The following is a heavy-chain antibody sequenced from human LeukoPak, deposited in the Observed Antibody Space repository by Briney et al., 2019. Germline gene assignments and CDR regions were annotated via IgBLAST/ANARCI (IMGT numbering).Heavy chain of an antibody. CDR2: IKQDGSEK. V-gene: IGHV3-7*01. CDR3: AGVDMVRGVIMGAFDY. Sequence: PGGSLRLSCAASGFTFSSYWMSWVRQAPGKGLEWVANIKQDGSEKYYVDSVKGRFTISRDNAKNSLYLQMNSLRAEDTAVYYCAGVDMVRGVIMGAFDYWGQGTLVTVSS. D-gene: IGHD3-10*01. J-gene: IGHJ4*02. CDR1: GFTFSSYW.